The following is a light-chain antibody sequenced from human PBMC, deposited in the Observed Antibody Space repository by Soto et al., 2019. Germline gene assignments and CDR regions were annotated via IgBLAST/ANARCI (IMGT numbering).Light chain of an antibody. J-gene: IGKJ1*01. Sequence: IVLTKSPGTLSLSQRERDTFYCRASHSVSSSYLAWYQQKPGQAPRLLIYGASSRATVIPDRFSGSGSGTDFTLTISRLEPEDFAVYYCQQYGSSPSWTFGQGTKVDIK. CDR2: GAS. V-gene: IGKV3-20*01. CDR1: HSVSSSY. CDR3: QQYGSSPSWT.